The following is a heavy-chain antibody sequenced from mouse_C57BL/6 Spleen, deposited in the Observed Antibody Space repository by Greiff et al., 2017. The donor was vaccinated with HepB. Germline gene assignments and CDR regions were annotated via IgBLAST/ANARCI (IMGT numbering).Heavy chain of an antibody. J-gene: IGHJ1*03. CDR3: ARAVITTVRAHWYFDV. CDR1: GYTFTSYW. V-gene: IGHV1-59*01. Sequence: QVQLKQPGAELVRPGTSVKLSCKASGYTFTSYWMHWVKQRPGQGLEWIGVIDPSDSYTNYNQKFKGKATLTVDTSSSTAYMQLSSLTSEDAAVYYCARAVITTVRAHWYFDVWGTGTTVTVSS. CDR2: IDPSDSYT. D-gene: IGHD1-1*01.